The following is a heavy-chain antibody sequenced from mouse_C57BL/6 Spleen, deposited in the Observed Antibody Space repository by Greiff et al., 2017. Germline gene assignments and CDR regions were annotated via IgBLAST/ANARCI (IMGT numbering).Heavy chain of an antibody. J-gene: IGHJ2*01. CDR2: INPSNGGT. V-gene: IGHV1-53*01. CDR3: ARFPHYYGSSSYYFDY. Sequence: QVQLQQPGTELVKPGASVKLSCKASGYTFTSYWMHWVKQRPGQGLEWIGNINPSNGGTNYNEKFKSKATLTVDKSSSTAYMQLSSLTSEDSAVYYCARFPHYYGSSSYYFDYWGQGTTLTVSS. CDR1: GYTFTSYW. D-gene: IGHD1-1*01.